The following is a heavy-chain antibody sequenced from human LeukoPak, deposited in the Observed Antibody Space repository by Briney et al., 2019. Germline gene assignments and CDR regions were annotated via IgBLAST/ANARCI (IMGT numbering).Heavy chain of an antibody. D-gene: IGHD3-22*01. Sequence: PGGSLRLSCAASGFTFSSYAMSWVRQVPGKGLEWVSSISASGGVTHYADSVKGRFTISRDNSKNTLYLQRSSLRAEDTAVYYCAKAGTMIVVVTYFDYWGQGTLVTVSS. CDR2: ISASGGVT. V-gene: IGHV3-23*01. CDR1: GFTFSSYA. CDR3: AKAGTMIVVVTYFDY. J-gene: IGHJ4*02.